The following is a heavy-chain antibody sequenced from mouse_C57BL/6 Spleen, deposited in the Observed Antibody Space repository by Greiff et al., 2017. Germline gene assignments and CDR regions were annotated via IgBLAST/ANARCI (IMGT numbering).Heavy chain of an antibody. D-gene: IGHD1-1*01. CDR2: SRNKANDYTT. CDR1: GFTFSDFY. J-gene: IGHJ3*01. CDR3: ARDENYYGSNAY. V-gene: IGHV7-1*01. Sequence: EVLLVESGGGLVQSGRSLRLSCATSGFTFSDFYMEWVRQAPGKGLEWIAASRNKANDYTTEYSASVKGRFIVSRDTSQSILYLQMNALRAEDTAIYYCARDENYYGSNAYWGQGTLVTVSA.